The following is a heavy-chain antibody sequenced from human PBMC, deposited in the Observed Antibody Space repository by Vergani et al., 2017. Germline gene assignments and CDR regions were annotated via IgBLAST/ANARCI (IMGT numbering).Heavy chain of an antibody. V-gene: IGHV3-23*04. CDR1: GFTFSSYA. Sequence: EVQMVESGGGLVKPGGSLRLSCVASGFTFSSYAMTWVRLAPGKGLQWVSAISGSGGNTFYTDSVKGRFTISRDNSKDTLYLQMNSLRVEDTAVYYCAKGHSXQIGSPHDYYFDYWGQGTLVTVSS. CDR2: ISGSGGNT. CDR3: AKGHSXQIGSPHDYYFDY. J-gene: IGHJ4*02. D-gene: IGHD1-26*01.